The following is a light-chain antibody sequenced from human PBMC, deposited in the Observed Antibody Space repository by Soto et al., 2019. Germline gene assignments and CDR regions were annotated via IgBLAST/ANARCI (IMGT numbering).Light chain of an antibody. V-gene: IGLV2-14*03. J-gene: IGLJ3*02. CDR2: EDT. Sequence: QSALTQPASVSASPGQSITISCAGTSSDIGGYNYVSWYQRLPDKAPKLIIYEDTSRPSGGSHRFSGSKSGNTASLTISGLQAEDEGDYFCSSYTTSGTPVFGGGTKVTVL. CDR1: SSDIGGYNY. CDR3: SSYTTSGTPV.